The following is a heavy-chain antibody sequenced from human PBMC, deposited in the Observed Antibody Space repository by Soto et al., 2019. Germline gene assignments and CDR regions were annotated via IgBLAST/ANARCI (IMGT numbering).Heavy chain of an antibody. J-gene: IGHJ6*02. D-gene: IGHD2-2*01. CDR3: ARDYIVVVPAAIYYYYGMDV. Sequence: GGSLRLSCAASGFTFSSYAMHWVRQAPGKWLEWVAVISYDGSNKYYADSVKGRFTISRDNSKNTLYLQMNSLRAEDTAVYYCARDYIVVVPAAIYYYYGMDVWGQGXTVT. V-gene: IGHV3-30-3*01. CDR1: GFTFSSYA. CDR2: ISYDGSNK.